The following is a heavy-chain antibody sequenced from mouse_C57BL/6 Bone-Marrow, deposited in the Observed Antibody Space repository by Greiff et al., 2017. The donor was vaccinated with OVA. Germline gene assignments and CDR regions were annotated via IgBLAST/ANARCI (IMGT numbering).Heavy chain of an antibody. CDR2: ISNLAYSI. CDR3: ARHGITTVVDRYWYFDV. Sequence: DVKLVESGGGLVQPGGSLKLSCAASGFTFSDYGMAWVRQAPRKGPEWVAFISNLAYSIYYADTVTGRFTISRENAKNTLYLEMSSLRSEDTAMYYCARHGITTVVDRYWYFDVWGTGTTVTVSS. V-gene: IGHV5-15*01. CDR1: GFTFSDYG. D-gene: IGHD1-1*01. J-gene: IGHJ1*03.